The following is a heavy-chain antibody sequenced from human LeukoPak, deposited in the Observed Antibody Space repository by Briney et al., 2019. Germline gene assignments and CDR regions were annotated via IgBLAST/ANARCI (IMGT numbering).Heavy chain of an antibody. D-gene: IGHD3-22*01. CDR1: GFTFSSYA. Sequence: GGSLRLSCAAPGFTFSSYAMSWVRQAPGKGLEWVSAISGSGGSTYYADSVKGRFTISRDNSKNTLYLQMNSLRAEDTAVYYCAKGYDSSGYPATAFDYWGQGTLVTVSS. J-gene: IGHJ4*02. V-gene: IGHV3-23*01. CDR2: ISGSGGST. CDR3: AKGYDSSGYPATAFDY.